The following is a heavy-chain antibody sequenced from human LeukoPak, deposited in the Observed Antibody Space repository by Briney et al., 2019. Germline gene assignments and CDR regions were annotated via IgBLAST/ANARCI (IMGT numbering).Heavy chain of an antibody. CDR2: IYHTGST. D-gene: IGHD3-10*01. Sequence: ASETLSLTCTVSGASISSGTYSWGWIRQPPGEGLEWIGYIYHTGSTYYNPSLKGRVTISVDRSKNQFSLNLNFVTAADTALYYCARGDGSGSGRWFDPWGQGTLITVSS. CDR3: ARGDGSGSGRWFDP. V-gene: IGHV4-30-2*01. CDR1: GASISSGTYS. J-gene: IGHJ5*02.